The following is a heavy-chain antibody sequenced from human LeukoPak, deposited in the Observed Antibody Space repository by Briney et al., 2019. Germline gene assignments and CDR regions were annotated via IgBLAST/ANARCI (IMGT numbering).Heavy chain of an antibody. CDR2: IYSGGST. V-gene: IGHV3-53*01. J-gene: IGHJ4*02. Sequence: GGSLRLSCAASGFTFSSYGMNWVRQAPGKGLEWVSVIYSGGSTYYADSVKGRFTISRDNSKNTLYLQMNSLRAEDTAVYYCARGPERGYSYGYHDYWGQGTLVTVSS. CDR3: ARGPERGYSYGYHDY. CDR1: GFTFSSYG. D-gene: IGHD5-18*01.